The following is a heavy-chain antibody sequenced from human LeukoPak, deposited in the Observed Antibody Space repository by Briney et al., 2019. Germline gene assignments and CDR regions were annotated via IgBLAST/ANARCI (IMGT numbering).Heavy chain of an antibody. V-gene: IGHV4-61*08. Sequence: PSETLSLTCTVSGGSISSGGYFWSWIRQHPGKGLEWIGYIYYSGSTNYNPSLKSRVTISVDTSKKQFSLKLSSVTAADTAVYYCARARLEYGMDVWGQGTTVTVSS. CDR1: GGSISSGGYF. CDR3: ARARLEYGMDV. CDR2: IYYSGST. J-gene: IGHJ6*02.